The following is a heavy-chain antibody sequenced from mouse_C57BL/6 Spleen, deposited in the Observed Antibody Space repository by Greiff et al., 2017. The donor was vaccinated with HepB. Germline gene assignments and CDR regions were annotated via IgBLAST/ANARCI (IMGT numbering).Heavy chain of an antibody. D-gene: IGHD1-1*01. CDR3: ARQTTGYFDV. CDR2: ISSGGSYT. Sequence: EVQLVESGGDLVKPGGSLKLSCAASGFTFSSYGMSWVRQTPDKRLEWVATISSGGSYTYYPDSVKGRFTISRDNAKNTLYLQMSSLKSEDTAMYYCARQTTGYFDVWGTGTTVTVSS. CDR1: GFTFSSYG. V-gene: IGHV5-6*01. J-gene: IGHJ1*03.